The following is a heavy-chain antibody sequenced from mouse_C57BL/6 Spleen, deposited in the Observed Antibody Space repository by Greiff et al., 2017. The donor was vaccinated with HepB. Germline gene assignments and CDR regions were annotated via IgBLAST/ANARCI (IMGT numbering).Heavy chain of an antibody. CDR2: IDPENGDT. V-gene: IGHV14-4*01. CDR1: GFNIKDDY. D-gene: IGHD2-3*01. Sequence: VQLQQSGAELVRPGASVKLSCTASGFNIKDDYMHWVKQRPEKGLEWIGWIDPENGDTEYASKFQGKATITADTSSNTAYLQLSSLTSEDTAVYYCTTRYDGYYGYWGQGTTLTVSS. CDR3: TTRYDGYYGY. J-gene: IGHJ2*01.